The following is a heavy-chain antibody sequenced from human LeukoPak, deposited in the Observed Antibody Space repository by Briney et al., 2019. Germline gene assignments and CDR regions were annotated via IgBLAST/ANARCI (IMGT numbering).Heavy chain of an antibody. V-gene: IGHV4-38-2*02. CDR1: GYAITNGYH. J-gene: IGHJ6*04. D-gene: IGHD3-3*01. CDR3: ARQDYDFSSGFYTGSNDLDV. CDR2: VSHRGST. Sequence: KASATLSLTRTASGYAITNGYHWGWIRQPPGKGLEWIGSVSHRGSTYYNPSLESRISISIDRSKNHFSLTLRSVTAADTAVYYCARQDYDFSSGFYTGSNDLDVWGKGTTVTVSS.